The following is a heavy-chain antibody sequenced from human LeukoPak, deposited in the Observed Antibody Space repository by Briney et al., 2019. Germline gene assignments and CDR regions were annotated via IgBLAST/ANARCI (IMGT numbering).Heavy chain of an antibody. CDR1: GYTFTGYY. CDR3: ARSTAARPWYYYYYMDV. J-gene: IGHJ6*03. Sequence: ASVKVSCKASGYTFTGYYMHWVRQAPGQGLEWMGWINPNSGGTNYAQKFQGRVTMTRDTSISTAYMELSRLRSDDTAAYYCARSTAARPWYYYYYMDVWGKGTTVTVSS. V-gene: IGHV1-2*02. D-gene: IGHD6-6*01. CDR2: INPNSGGT.